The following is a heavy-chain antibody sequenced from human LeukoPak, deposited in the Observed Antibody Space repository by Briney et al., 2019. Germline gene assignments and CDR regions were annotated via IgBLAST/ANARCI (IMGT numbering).Heavy chain of an antibody. D-gene: IGHD3-22*01. Sequence: ASVKVSCKASGYTFTSYDINWVRQATGQGLEWMGWMNPNSGNTGYAQKFQGRVTMTEDTSTDTAYMELSSLRSEDTAVYYCATDFGSGYLPYWGQGTLVTVSS. CDR2: MNPNSGNT. CDR1: GYTFTSYD. J-gene: IGHJ4*02. V-gene: IGHV1-8*01. CDR3: ATDFGSGYLPY.